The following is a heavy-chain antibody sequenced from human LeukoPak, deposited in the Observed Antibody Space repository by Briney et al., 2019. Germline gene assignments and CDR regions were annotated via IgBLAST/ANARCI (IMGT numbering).Heavy chain of an antibody. CDR2: IKQDGSEK. V-gene: IGHV3-7*04. CDR1: GFTFSSYG. Sequence: AGGSLRLSCAASGFTFSSYGMHWVRQAPGKGLEWVANIKQDGSEKYYVDSVKGRFTISRDNAKNSLSLQMNSLRAEDTAVYYCARFGAAAVGFDIWGHGTMVTVSS. D-gene: IGHD6-25*01. CDR3: ARFGAAAVGFDI. J-gene: IGHJ3*02.